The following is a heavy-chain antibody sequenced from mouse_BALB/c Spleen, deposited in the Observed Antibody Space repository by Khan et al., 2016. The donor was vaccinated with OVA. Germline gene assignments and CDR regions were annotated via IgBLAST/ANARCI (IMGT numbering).Heavy chain of an antibody. CDR1: GYIFTSYW. Sequence: VQLVETGAELVRPGTSVKLSCKTSGYIFTSYWIHWVKQRSGQGLEWIARIYPGTDNTYYSEKFKDKATLTADKSSSTAYLQLSSLKSEDSAVVFCAREEALYYFDYWGQGTTLTVSS. CDR2: IYPGTDNT. CDR3: AREEALYYFDY. D-gene: IGHD3-2*02. J-gene: IGHJ2*01. V-gene: IGHV1-76*01.